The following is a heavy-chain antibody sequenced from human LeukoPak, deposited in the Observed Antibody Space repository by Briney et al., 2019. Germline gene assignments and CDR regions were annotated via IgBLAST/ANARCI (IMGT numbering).Heavy chain of an antibody. Sequence: RASVTVSCKASGYTFTGYYMHWVRQAPGQGLEGMGWINPNSGGTNYAQKFQGRVTMTRDTSISTAYMELSRLRSDDTAVYYCARDERALEFHYWGQGTLVTVSS. V-gene: IGHV1-2*02. J-gene: IGHJ4*02. CDR3: ARDERALEFHY. D-gene: IGHD1-1*01. CDR2: INPNSGGT. CDR1: GYTFTGYY.